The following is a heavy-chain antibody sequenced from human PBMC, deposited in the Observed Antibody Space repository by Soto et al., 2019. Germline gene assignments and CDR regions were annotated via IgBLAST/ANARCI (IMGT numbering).Heavy chain of an antibody. Sequence: GGSLRLSCAASGFTFSNYAMSWVRQAPGKGLEWVSAIGGSGDWTYYADSVKGRFTISRDNAKNSLYLQMNSLRAQDTPVYYSAGELIFDYWGQGTLVTVSS. J-gene: IGHJ4*02. CDR3: AGELIFDY. CDR1: GFTFSNYA. CDR2: IGGSGDWT. V-gene: IGHV3-23*01.